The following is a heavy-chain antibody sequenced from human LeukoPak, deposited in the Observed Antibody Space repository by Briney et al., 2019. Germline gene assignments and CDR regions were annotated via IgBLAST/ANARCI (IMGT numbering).Heavy chain of an antibody. CDR1: GFTFRSYW. Sequence: GGSLRLSCAASGFTFRSYWLHWVRQALGKGLVWVSRVKGDGSFTNYADSVYGRFTISRDNAKNTLYLHMHSLRAEDTAVYYCVRDEDDFNFDYWGQGSLVTVSS. D-gene: IGHD5-24*01. CDR2: VKGDGSFT. J-gene: IGHJ4*02. V-gene: IGHV3-74*01. CDR3: VRDEDDFNFDY.